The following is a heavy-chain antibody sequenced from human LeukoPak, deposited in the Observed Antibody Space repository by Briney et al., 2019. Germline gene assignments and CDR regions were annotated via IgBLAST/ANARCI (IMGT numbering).Heavy chain of an antibody. CDR3: ARVRYNYGDSDY. D-gene: IGHD5-18*01. CDR1: GYSISSGYY. V-gene: IGHV4-38-2*01. CDR2: IYHNGNT. Sequence: PSETLSLTCAVSGYSISSGYYWGWIRQPPGQXXXWIGTIYHNGNTYYNPSLKSRVTISVDTSKNQFSLKLSSVTAADTAVYYCARVRYNYGDSDYWGQGTLVTVSS. J-gene: IGHJ4*02.